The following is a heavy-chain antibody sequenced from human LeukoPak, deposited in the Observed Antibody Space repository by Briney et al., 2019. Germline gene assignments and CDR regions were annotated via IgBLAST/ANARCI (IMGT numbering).Heavy chain of an antibody. J-gene: IGHJ4*02. CDR3: ARDSGRGQN. CDR2: ISYDGSNK. CDR1: GFTFSSYA. Sequence: GRSLRLSCAASGFTFSSYAMHWVRQAPGKGLEWVAVISYDGSNKYYADSVKGRFTISRDNSKNTLYLQMNSLRAEDTAVYYCARDSGRGQNWGQGTLVTVSS. V-gene: IGHV3-30-3*01. D-gene: IGHD3-10*01.